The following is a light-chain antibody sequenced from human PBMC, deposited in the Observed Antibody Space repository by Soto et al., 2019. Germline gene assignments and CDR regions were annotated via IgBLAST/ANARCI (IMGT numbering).Light chain of an antibody. CDR3: SSYAGSYTLV. CDR1: SNDVGGYNF. Sequence: QSALTQPRSVSGSPGQSVTISCTGTSNDVGGYNFVSWYQQHPGKVPKLFIYDVSRRPSGVPDRFSGSKSGNTAPLTISGLHAEDEADYYCSSYAGSYTLVFGGGTKLTVL. CDR2: DVS. J-gene: IGLJ2*01. V-gene: IGLV2-11*01.